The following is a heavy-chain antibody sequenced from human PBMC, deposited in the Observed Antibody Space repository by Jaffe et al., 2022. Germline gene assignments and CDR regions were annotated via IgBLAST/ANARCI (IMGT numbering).Heavy chain of an antibody. Sequence: QVQLVESGGGVVQPGGSLRLSCAASGFTFSNYGINWVRQAPGKGLEWVAFIRYDGSHKYYADSVKGRFTISRDNSKNTLYLQMKTLRAEDTAVYYCAKVTVVVSSFKGYMDVWGKGTTVTVSS. V-gene: IGHV3-30*02. D-gene: IGHD3-22*01. CDR2: IRYDGSHK. J-gene: IGHJ6*03. CDR1: GFTFSNYG. CDR3: AKVTVVVSSFKGYMDV.